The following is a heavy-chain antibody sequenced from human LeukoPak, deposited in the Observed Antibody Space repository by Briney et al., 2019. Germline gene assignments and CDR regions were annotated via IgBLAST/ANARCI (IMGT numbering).Heavy chain of an antibody. CDR3: ARVSSTSLMDV. J-gene: IGHJ6*03. Sequence: GSLRLSCAASGFTFSSYAMHWVRQAPGKGLEYVSAISSNGGSTYYANSVKGRFTISRDNSKNTLYLQMGSLRAEDMAVYYCARVSSTSLMDVWGKGTTVTVSS. D-gene: IGHD2-2*01. CDR2: ISSNGGST. CDR1: GFTFSSYA. V-gene: IGHV3-64*01.